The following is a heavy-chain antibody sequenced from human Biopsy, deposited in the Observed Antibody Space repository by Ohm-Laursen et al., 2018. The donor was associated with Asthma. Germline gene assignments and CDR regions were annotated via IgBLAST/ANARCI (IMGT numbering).Heavy chain of an antibody. Sequence: SLRLSCAASEFNLNTYTISWVRQAPGQGLAWLSTISYDGKFKYFADSVKGRFTISRDYSKNTLYLQMNSLRLEDTGVYFCARDAGMNLAPGHWSFDLWGRGTLLTVSS. CDR1: EFNLNTYT. D-gene: IGHD1-14*01. J-gene: IGHJ2*01. CDR3: ARDAGMNLAPGHWSFDL. CDR2: ISYDGKFK. V-gene: IGHV3-30*04.